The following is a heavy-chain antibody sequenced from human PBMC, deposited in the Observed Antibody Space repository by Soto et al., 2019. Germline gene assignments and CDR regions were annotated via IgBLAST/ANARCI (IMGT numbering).Heavy chain of an antibody. V-gene: IGHV1-69*06. D-gene: IGHD3-16*01. J-gene: IGHJ6*02. CDR3: ARDRIQLRLGKYYFNGMDV. CDR2: IVPRFGSP. Sequence: QVQLVQSGAEMRKPGSSLRVSCKASGGTFSDFAFSWVRQAPGQGLEWMGGIVPRFGSPNYAQKFGGRVTISADKSTSTVYMEVGSLRFDDTAVYFCARDRIQLRLGKYYFNGMDVWGQGTTITVSS. CDR1: GGTFSDFA.